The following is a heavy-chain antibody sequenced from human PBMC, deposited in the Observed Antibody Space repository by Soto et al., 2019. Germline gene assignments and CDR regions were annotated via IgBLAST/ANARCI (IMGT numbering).Heavy chain of an antibody. CDR3: AIGTIITIFGVVINHKFDY. V-gene: IGHV1-18*01. Sequence: QVQLVQSGAEVKKPGASVKVSCKASGYTFTSYGISWVRQAPGQGLEWMGWISAYNGNTNYAQKLPGRVTMTTDSSTSTAYMELRSLRSDDTAVYYCAIGTIITIFGVVINHKFDYWGKGTLVTVSS. J-gene: IGHJ4*02. D-gene: IGHD3-3*01. CDR2: ISAYNGNT. CDR1: GYTFTSYG.